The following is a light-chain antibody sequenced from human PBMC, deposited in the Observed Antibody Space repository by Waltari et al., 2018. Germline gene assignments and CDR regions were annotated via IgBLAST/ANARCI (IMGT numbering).Light chain of an antibody. V-gene: IGLV3-19*01. CDR3: SSRDISTTRTYV. J-gene: IGLJ1*01. Sequence: SSDLTQDPAVSVALGQPVKITCQGDSLTAFSAAWYQQKPGQAPVLVIYGENNRPSGIPDRFSGSRSGNTASLTISGAQAEDEADYYCSSRDISTTRTYVFGPGTKVTVL. CDR1: SLTAFS. CDR2: GEN.